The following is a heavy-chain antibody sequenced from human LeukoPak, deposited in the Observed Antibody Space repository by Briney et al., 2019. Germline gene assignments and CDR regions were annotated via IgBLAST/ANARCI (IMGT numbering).Heavy chain of an antibody. CDR1: GASFSDYS. D-gene: IGHD5-18*01. J-gene: IGHJ4*02. CDR2: INHSGST. V-gene: IGHV4-34*01. Sequence: SETLSLTCAVSGASFSDYSWSWIRQPPGKGLEWIGKINHSGSTNYNPSLKSRVTISVDTSNNQFSLTLNSVTAADTAVFYCARVANVDTSMVFDYWGQGTLVTVSS. CDR3: ARVANVDTSMVFDY.